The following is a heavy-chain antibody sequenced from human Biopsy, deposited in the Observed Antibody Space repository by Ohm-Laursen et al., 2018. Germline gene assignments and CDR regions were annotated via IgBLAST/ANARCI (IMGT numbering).Heavy chain of an antibody. Sequence: VASVKVSCKASGYNFNAYYMQWVRQAPGQGLEWMGWINPNNGGTNYAHKFQGRVTMTRDTSISTAYMHLSGLTSDDTAVYYCARLAYSEYRRDPLDAWGQGTMVTVSS. CDR1: GYNFNAYY. D-gene: IGHD5-18*01. CDR2: INPNNGGT. CDR3: ARLAYSEYRRDPLDA. V-gene: IGHV1-2*02. J-gene: IGHJ3*01.